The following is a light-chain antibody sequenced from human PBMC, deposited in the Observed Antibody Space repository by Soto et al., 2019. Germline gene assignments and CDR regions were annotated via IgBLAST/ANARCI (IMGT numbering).Light chain of an antibody. V-gene: IGKV1-33*01. J-gene: IGKJ4*01. CDR1: HDITNY. Sequence: DIQLTQSPSSLSASVGDRVTITCQADHDITNYLNWYQQRPGQAPKLLIYDASNLAPGVPSRFSGSGSGRSFTFTIANLQSEDFATYYCQQYDDLPLTFGGGTKVE. CDR3: QQYDDLPLT. CDR2: DAS.